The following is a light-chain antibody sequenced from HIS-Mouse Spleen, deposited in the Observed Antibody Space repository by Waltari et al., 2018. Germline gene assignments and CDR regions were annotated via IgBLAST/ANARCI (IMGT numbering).Light chain of an antibody. CDR3: CSYAGSSTFEV. CDR1: SSAVGSYNL. Sequence: QSALTQPASVSGSPGQSINIPCTGTSSAVGSYNLVSWYQQHPGKAPKLMIYEGSKRPSGVSNRFSGSKSGNTASLTISGLQAEDEADYYCCSYAGSSTFEVFGGGTKLTVL. V-gene: IGLV2-23*03. J-gene: IGLJ2*01. CDR2: EGS.